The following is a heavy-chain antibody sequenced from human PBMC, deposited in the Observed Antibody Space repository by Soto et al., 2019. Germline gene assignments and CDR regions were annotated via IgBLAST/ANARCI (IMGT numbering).Heavy chain of an antibody. J-gene: IGHJ4*02. CDR1: GGSISSGGYY. Sequence: PLETLSLTCTVSGGSISSGGYYWSWIRQHPGKGLEWIGYIYYSGSTYYNPSLKSRVTISVDTSKNQFSLKLSSVTAADTAVYYCAREKAYGGVDYWGQGTLVTVSS. CDR3: AREKAYGGVDY. V-gene: IGHV4-31*03. CDR2: IYYSGST. D-gene: IGHD4-17*01.